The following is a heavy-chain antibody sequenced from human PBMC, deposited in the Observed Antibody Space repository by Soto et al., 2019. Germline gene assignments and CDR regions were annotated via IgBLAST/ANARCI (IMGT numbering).Heavy chain of an antibody. CDR3: ARNLILRIAPLSAHRPSYYYYGMDV. Sequence: PSETLSLTCAFYCGSFIGYYWSWIRQPPGKGLEWIGEINHSGSTNYNPSLKSRVTISVDTSKNQFSLKLSSVTAADTAVYYCARNLILRIAPLSAHRPSYYYYGMDVWGQGTTVTVSS. V-gene: IGHV4-34*01. CDR2: INHSGST. D-gene: IGHD6-13*01. J-gene: IGHJ6*02. CDR1: CGSFIGYY.